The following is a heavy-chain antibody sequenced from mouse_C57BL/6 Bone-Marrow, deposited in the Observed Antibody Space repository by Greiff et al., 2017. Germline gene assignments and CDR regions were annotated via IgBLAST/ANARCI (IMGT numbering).Heavy chain of an antibody. CDR3: TRRGLFITTVVEDY. J-gene: IGHJ2*01. V-gene: IGHV1-5*01. CDR2: IYPGNSDT. CDR1: GYTFTSYW. D-gene: IGHD1-1*01. Sequence: VQLQQSGTVLARPGASVKMSCKTSGYTFTSYWMHWVKQRPGQGLEWIGAIYPGNSDTSYNQKFKGKAKLTAVTSASTAYMELSSLTNEDSAVYYCTRRGLFITTVVEDYWGQGTTLTVSS.